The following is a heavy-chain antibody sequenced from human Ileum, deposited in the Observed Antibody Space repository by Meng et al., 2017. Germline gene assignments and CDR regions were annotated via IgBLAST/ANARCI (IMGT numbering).Heavy chain of an antibody. CDR3: ARYYDAFDI. J-gene: IGHJ3*02. V-gene: IGHV3-74*01. D-gene: IGHD1-26*01. CDR1: GFTFSSYW. Sequence: GESLKISCAASGFTFSSYWMHWVRQAPGKGLVWVSRINSDGSSTSYADSVKGRFTISRDNAKNTLYLQMNSLRAEDTAVYYCARYYDAFDIWGQGTLVTVSS. CDR2: INSDGSST.